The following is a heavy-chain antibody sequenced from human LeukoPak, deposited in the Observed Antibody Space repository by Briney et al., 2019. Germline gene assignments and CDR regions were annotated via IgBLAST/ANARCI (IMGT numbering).Heavy chain of an antibody. V-gene: IGHV4-34*01. J-gene: IGHJ4*02. CDR2: INHSGST. Sequence: PSETLSLTCAAYGGSFSGYYWSWIRQPPGKGLEWIGDINHSGSTNYNPSLKSRVTISVDTTKNQFSLKLSSVTAADTAVYYCARSRNARRSSGWYPCYFDYWGQGTLVTVSS. CDR1: GGSFSGYY. D-gene: IGHD6-19*01. CDR3: ARSRNARRSSGWYPCYFDY.